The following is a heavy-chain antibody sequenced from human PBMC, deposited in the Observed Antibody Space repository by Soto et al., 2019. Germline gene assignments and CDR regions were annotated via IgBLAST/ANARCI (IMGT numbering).Heavy chain of an antibody. V-gene: IGHV3-48*02. Sequence: GGSLRLSCAASGFTFSNYGINWVRQAPGRGLEWISFISYSSATIHYADSVRGRFTISRDNANNSLYLEMSSLRDEDTAVYFCARDSSKYTYGSFYFDYWGQGTLVTVSS. J-gene: IGHJ4*02. CDR1: GFTFSNYG. D-gene: IGHD5-18*01. CDR2: ISYSSATI. CDR3: ARDSSKYTYGSFYFDY.